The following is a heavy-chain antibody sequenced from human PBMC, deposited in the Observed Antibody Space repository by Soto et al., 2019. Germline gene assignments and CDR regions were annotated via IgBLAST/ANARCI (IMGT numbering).Heavy chain of an antibody. J-gene: IGHJ4*02. CDR2: TNAGNGNT. V-gene: IGHV1-3*01. Sequence: ASVKVSCKASGYTFTSYAMHWVRQPPGQRLEWMGWTNAGNGNTKYSQKFQGRVTITRDTSASTAYMELSSLRSEDTAVYYCARDRSSWYYFDYWGQGTLVTVSS. CDR1: GYTFTSYA. CDR3: ARDRSSWYYFDY. D-gene: IGHD6-13*01.